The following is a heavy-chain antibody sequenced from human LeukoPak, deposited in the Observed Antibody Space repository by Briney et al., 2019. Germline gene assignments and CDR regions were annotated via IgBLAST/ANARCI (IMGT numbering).Heavy chain of an antibody. Sequence: ASVKVSCKGSGYSFSNHGITWVRQAPGQGLEWIGWISPHKGNTNYQQRLQGRLIMTTDASTSTAYMELRDLRSDHTAIYYCARDQQQGDHYSFYYMDFWGEGTTVIVSS. CDR1: GYSFSNHG. D-gene: IGHD1/OR15-1a*01. V-gene: IGHV1-18*01. CDR3: ARDQQQGDHYSFYYMDF. J-gene: IGHJ6*03. CDR2: ISPHKGNT.